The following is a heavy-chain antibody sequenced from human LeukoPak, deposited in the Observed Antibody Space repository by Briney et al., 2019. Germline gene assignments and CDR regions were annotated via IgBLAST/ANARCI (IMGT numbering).Heavy chain of an antibody. J-gene: IGHJ4*02. CDR3: ARDLFYDSSGYYASDS. CDR1: GFTSSTYW. CDR2: TNNDGSST. Sequence: PGGSLRLSCAASGFTSSTYWMHWVRQAPGKGLVRVSRTNNDGSSTVYADSVKGRFTISRDNAKNALYLQMNSLRAEDTAVYYCARDLFYDSSGYYASDSWGQGTLVTVSS. V-gene: IGHV3-74*01. D-gene: IGHD3-22*01.